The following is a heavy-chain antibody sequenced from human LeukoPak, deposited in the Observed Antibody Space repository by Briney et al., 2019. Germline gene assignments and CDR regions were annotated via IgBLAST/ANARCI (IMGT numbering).Heavy chain of an antibody. V-gene: IGHV4-34*01. J-gene: IGHJ4*02. D-gene: IGHD3-16*01. CDR2: INHSGST. CDR1: GGSFSGYY. Sequence: PSETLSLTCAVYGGSFSGYYWSWIRQPPGKGLAWIGEINHSGSTNYNPSLKSRVTISVDTSKNQFSLKLSSVTAADTAVYYCARSRGNDYGDYWGQGTLVTVSS. CDR3: ARSRGNDYGDY.